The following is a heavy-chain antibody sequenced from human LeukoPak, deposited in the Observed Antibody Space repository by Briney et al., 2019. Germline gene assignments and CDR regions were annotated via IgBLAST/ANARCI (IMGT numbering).Heavy chain of an antibody. J-gene: IGHJ4*02. CDR2: IYQSGST. Sequence: PSETLSLTCAVSGYSISSGYYWGWIRQPPGKGLEWIGSIYQSGSTYYNPSLKSRVTISVDTSKNQFSLKLSSVTAADTAVYYCARGRRGSYYFSNYFDYWGQGTLVTVSS. CDR3: ARGRRGSYYFSNYFDY. V-gene: IGHV4-38-2*01. CDR1: GYSISSGYY. D-gene: IGHD1-26*01.